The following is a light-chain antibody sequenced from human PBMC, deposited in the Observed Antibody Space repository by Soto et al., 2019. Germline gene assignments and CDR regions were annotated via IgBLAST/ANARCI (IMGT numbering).Light chain of an antibody. CDR2: AAS. J-gene: IGKJ3*01. V-gene: IGKV1-9*01. CDR3: QQLNSYPPA. Sequence: IRLTQFPSSLCASSGDRVSITFGASQIIGDFLNWYQQKPGRPPKLLIHAASNLQSGVPSRFSGSGSGTEFTLTISSLQPEDFATYYCQQLNSYPPAFGPGTKVDIK. CDR1: QIIGDF.